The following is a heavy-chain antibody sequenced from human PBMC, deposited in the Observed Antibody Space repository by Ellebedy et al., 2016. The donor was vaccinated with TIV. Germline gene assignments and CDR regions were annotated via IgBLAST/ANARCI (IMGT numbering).Heavy chain of an antibody. J-gene: IGHJ4*02. V-gene: IGHV4-59*01. D-gene: IGHD6-19*01. Sequence: MPSETLSLTCSVTGGSITGYFWTWMRQTPQKGREWIGNIRFSGTTDDNPSLKSRVTISVDTSKNQFSLRMTSVTEADTAIYYCARGNGWHDYWGQGTLVTVSS. CDR2: IRFSGTT. CDR3: ARGNGWHDY. CDR1: GGSITGYF.